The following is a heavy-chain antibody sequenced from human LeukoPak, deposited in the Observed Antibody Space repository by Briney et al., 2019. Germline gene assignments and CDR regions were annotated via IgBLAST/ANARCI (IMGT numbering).Heavy chain of an antibody. CDR1: GDSVSSDSAA. J-gene: IGHJ6*02. Sequence: SQTLSLTCAIPGDSVSSDSAAWNWIRQSPSRGLEWLGRTYYRSKWYNDHAVSVKSRITINPDTSKNQFSLQLNSVTPEDTAVYYCARGSSSKHYYYYGTDVWGQGTTVTVSS. D-gene: IGHD6-13*01. CDR3: ARGSSSKHYYYYGTDV. CDR2: TYYRSKWYN. V-gene: IGHV6-1*01.